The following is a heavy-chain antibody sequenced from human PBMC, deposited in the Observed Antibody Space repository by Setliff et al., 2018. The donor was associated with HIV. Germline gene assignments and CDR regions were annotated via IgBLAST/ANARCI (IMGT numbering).Heavy chain of an antibody. J-gene: IGHJ6*03. CDR3: ARQTYYYYMDV. CDR1: GGSISSYY. Sequence: SETLSLTCTVSGGSISSYYWSWIRQPPGKGLEWIGYINTSGTTNYNPSLKSRVTISVDTSKNQFSLKLSSVTAADTAVYFCARQTYYYYMDVWGKGTTVTVSS. CDR2: INTSGTT. V-gene: IGHV4-4*09.